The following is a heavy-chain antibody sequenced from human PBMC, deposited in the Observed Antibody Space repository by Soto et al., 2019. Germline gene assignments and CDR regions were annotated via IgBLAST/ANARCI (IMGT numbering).Heavy chain of an antibody. V-gene: IGHV3-74*01. Sequence: GGSLRLSCAASGLTFSSYWMHWLRQVPGKGLVWVSRINGDGSYTNYADSVKGRFTISRDNAKNTLYLQMNSLRAEDTAVYYCARERGGYSSDFWGQGTLVTVSS. J-gene: IGHJ4*02. CDR2: INGDGSYT. CDR3: ARERGGYSSDF. D-gene: IGHD2-15*01. CDR1: GLTFSSYW.